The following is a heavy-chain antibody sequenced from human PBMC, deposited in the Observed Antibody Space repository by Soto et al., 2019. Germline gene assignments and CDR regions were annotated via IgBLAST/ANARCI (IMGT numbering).Heavy chain of an antibody. CDR2: IYYSGST. J-gene: IGHJ6*02. Sequence: QVQLQESGPGLVKPSETLSLTCTVSGGSISSYYWSWIRQPPGKGLEWIGYIYYSGSTNYNPSLKSRVTISVDTSKNPFSLKLSSVTAADTAVYYCARLVVDPHCSGGSCYSYYYGMDVWGQGTTVTVSS. CDR1: GGSISSYY. V-gene: IGHV4-59*01. D-gene: IGHD2-15*01. CDR3: ARLVVDPHCSGGSCYSYYYGMDV.